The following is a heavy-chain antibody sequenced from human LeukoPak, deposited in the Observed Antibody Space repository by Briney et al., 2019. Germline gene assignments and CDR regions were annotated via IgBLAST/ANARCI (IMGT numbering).Heavy chain of an antibody. J-gene: IGHJ3*02. CDR2: FNPNSGGT. CDR1: GYRFIGHY. CDR3: ARRPSYDFWSGCPTDAFDI. D-gene: IGHD3-3*01. Sequence: ASVNLSCKVSGYRFIGHYMHLVRQPPGQGHESMVWFNPNSGGTNYAQKFQGRVTMTRDTSISTAYVELGRLRSDDTAVYYCARRPSYDFWSGCPTDAFDIWGQGTMVTVSS. V-gene: IGHV1-2*02.